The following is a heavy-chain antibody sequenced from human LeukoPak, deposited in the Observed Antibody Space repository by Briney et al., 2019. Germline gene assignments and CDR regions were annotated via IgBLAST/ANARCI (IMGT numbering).Heavy chain of an antibody. CDR1: GFTFSSYE. CDR2: ISSTGNTI. D-gene: IGHD6-19*01. Sequence: QSGGSLRLSCAASGFTFSSYEMNWVRQAPGKGLEWVSYISSTGNTIYYADSVKGRFTISRDNAKNSLYLQMNSLRAEDTALYYCAKEGQQWLGPTEGHWYFDLWGRGTLVTVSS. V-gene: IGHV3-48*03. J-gene: IGHJ2*01. CDR3: AKEGQQWLGPTEGHWYFDL.